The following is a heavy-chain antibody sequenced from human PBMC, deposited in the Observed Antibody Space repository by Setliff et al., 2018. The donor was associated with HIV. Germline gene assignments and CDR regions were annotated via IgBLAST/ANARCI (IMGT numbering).Heavy chain of an antibody. Sequence: SETLSLTCAVSGYSVGSGYYWGWIRQPPGKGLEWIGSVYHSGTTYYNPSLKSRVTISVDMSNNQFSLKVTSVTAADTAVYYCMRGRSITIFGVAYFDFWGQGTQVTVSS. CDR2: VYHSGTT. V-gene: IGHV4-38-2*01. D-gene: IGHD3-3*01. CDR1: GYSVGSGYY. CDR3: MRGRSITIFGVAYFDF. J-gene: IGHJ4*02.